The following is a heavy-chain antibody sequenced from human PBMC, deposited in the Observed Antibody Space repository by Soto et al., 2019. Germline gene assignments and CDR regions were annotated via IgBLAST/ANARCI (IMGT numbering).Heavy chain of an antibody. V-gene: IGHV5-51*01. J-gene: IGHJ4*02. CDR3: VRPLFPCFFTDGVCYSYVV. CDR1: GYTFTSHW. D-gene: IGHD2-8*01. Sequence: PGESLKISCQTFGYTFTSHWIAWVRQKPGKGLEWMGIIFPADSEIRQSPSFRGHVTISADKSISTAYLQWSSLEASDTAVYYFVRPLFPCFFTDGVCYSYVVWCQGTPVSVSS. CDR2: IFPADSEI.